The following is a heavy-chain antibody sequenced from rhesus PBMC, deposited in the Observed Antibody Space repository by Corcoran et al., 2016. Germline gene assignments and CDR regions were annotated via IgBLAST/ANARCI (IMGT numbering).Heavy chain of an antibody. CDR3: TRGVHV. CDR1: GFTFSDYY. V-gene: IGHV3-116*01. D-gene: IGHD2-39*01. CDR2: IKNKANVGPS. J-gene: IGHJ5-2*02. Sequence: EVQLVESGGGLVQPGGSLRVSCEASGFTFSDYYMQWVRPAPGKGLGGVVFIKNKANVGPSEYAASVKGRFTISRDDSKSIASLQMNSLKTEDTAVYYCTRGVHVWGRGVLVTVSS.